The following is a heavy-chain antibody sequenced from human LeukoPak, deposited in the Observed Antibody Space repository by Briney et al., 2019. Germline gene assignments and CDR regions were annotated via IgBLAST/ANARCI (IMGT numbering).Heavy chain of an antibody. D-gene: IGHD4-11*01. Sequence: GASVKVSCKASGYTFTSYYMHWVRQAPGQGLEWMGIVNPSGGTTTYSQKFQGRVTMTRDTSTSTVYMELSGLGSEDTAMFFCARSITTKDAPDYWGQGTLVTVSS. CDR3: ARSITTKDAPDY. V-gene: IGHV1-46*01. J-gene: IGHJ4*02. CDR2: VNPSGGTT. CDR1: GYTFTSYY.